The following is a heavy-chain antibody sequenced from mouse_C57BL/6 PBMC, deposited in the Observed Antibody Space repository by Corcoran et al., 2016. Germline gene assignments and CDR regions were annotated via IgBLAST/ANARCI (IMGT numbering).Heavy chain of an antibody. CDR3: ATEVAPYYAMDY. CDR1: GYTFTTYG. V-gene: IGHV9-3*01. J-gene: IGHJ4*01. CDR2: INTYSGVP. Sequence: QIQLVQSGPELKKPGETVKISCKASGYTFTTYGMSWVKQAPGKGLKWMGWINTYSGVPTYADDIKGRFAFSLETSASTAYLQINNLKNEDTATYFCATEVAPYYAMDYWGQGTSVTVSS. D-gene: IGHD1-1*02.